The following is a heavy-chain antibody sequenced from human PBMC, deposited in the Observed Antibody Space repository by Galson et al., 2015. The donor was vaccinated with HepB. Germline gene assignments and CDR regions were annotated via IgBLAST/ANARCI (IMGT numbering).Heavy chain of an antibody. CDR3: ATEGLGD. Sequence: SVKVSCKVSGSSVTELAIHWVRQTPAKGHQWMGSFDPEDGETIYAQIFQGRVTMTEDISTDTAYVELNSLTSADSGVYYCATEGLGDWGQGTLVTVSS. D-gene: IGHD3-16*01. J-gene: IGHJ4*02. CDR1: GSSVTELA. V-gene: IGHV1-24*01. CDR2: FDPEDGET.